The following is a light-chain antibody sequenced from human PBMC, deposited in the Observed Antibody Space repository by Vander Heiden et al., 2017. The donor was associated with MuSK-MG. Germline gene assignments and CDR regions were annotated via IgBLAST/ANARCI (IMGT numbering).Light chain of an antibody. CDR1: QSINLY. Sequence: DIQLTQSPSSLSASVGDRVTITCRASQSINLYLNWYQWKPGKAPKLLIYAASTLQSGVPSRVSGSGSETDFTLTISGLQPEEFATYYCQQSYSDLYTFGQGTKLDIK. V-gene: IGKV1-39*01. CDR2: AAS. CDR3: QQSYSDLYT. J-gene: IGKJ2*01.